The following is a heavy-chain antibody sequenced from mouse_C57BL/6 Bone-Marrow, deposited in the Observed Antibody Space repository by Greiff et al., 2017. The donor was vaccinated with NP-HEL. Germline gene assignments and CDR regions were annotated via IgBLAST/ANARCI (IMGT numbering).Heavy chain of an antibody. J-gene: IGHJ2*01. Sequence: QVQLQQPGAELVKPGASVKLSCKASGYTFTSYWMHWVKQRPGQGLEWIGMIHPNSGSTNYNEKFKSKATLTVDKSSSTAYMQLSSLTSEDSAVYYCARDPVYDLRYFDYWGQGTTLTVSS. CDR3: ARDPVYDLRYFDY. D-gene: IGHD2-3*01. CDR1: GYTFTSYW. CDR2: IHPNSGST. V-gene: IGHV1-64*01.